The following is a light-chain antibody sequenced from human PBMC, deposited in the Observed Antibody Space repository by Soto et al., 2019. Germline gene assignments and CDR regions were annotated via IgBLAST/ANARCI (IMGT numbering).Light chain of an antibody. CDR1: SSNIGAGYD. CDR3: QAYDSGLSASL. V-gene: IGLV1-40*01. Sequence: QSVLTQPPSVSGAPGQRVTISCTGSSSNIGAGYDVHWYQHLPGTAPKLLIYDNTNRPSGVPDRFSGSKSGTSASLAITGLQAEDEADYYCQAYDSGLSASLFGGGTKLTVL. CDR2: DNT. J-gene: IGLJ2*01.